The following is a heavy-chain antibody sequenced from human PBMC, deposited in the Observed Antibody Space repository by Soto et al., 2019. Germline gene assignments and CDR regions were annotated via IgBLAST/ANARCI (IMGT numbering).Heavy chain of an antibody. CDR3: AHRRGYGVSANCYGNCFDT. Sequence: SVPTLVNPTQTLTLTSSSYGFSLSTRGVGVGWPRQPPGRALEWIALIYWDDDKHYSPAMNGRLTITQDTSNDQVVITRTSMAPVDTATYYCAHRRGYGVSANCYGNCFDTWGQGTLVSVSS. J-gene: IGHJ5*02. CDR2: IYWDDDK. V-gene: IGHV2-5*02. D-gene: IGHD2-2*01. CDR1: GFSLSTRGVG.